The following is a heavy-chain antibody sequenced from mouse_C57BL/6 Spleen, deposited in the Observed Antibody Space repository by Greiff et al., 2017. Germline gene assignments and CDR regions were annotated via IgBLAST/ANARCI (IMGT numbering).Heavy chain of an antibody. CDR3: ARSGDYDGLTRAMDY. V-gene: IGHV1-75*01. CDR2: IFPGSGST. J-gene: IGHJ4*01. Sequence: VQLQQSGPELVKPGASVKISCKASGYTFTDYYINWVKQRPGQGLEWIGWIFPGSGSTYYNEKFKGKATLTVDKSSSTAYMLLSSLTSEDSAVYFCARSGDYDGLTRAMDYWGQGTSVTVSS. D-gene: IGHD2-4*01. CDR1: GYTFTDYY.